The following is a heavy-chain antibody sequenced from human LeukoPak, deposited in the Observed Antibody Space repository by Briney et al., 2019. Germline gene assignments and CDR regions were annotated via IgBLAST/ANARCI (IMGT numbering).Heavy chain of an antibody. CDR1: GGSISSYY. V-gene: IGHV4-59*01. J-gene: IGHJ6*02. Sequence: SVTLSLTCTVSGGSISSYYWSWIRQPPGKGLEWIGYIYYSGSTNYNPSLKSRVTISVDTSKNQFSLKLSSVTAADTAVYYCARGGPDFWSGYRLYGMDVWGQGTTVTVSS. CDR2: IYYSGST. CDR3: ARGGPDFWSGYRLYGMDV. D-gene: IGHD3-3*01.